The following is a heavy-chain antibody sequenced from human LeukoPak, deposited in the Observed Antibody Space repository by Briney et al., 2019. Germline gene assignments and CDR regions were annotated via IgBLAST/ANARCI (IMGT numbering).Heavy chain of an antibody. V-gene: IGHV1-46*01. CDR3: ARWTTTYLDY. CDR1: GYTFTSCY. D-gene: IGHD1-1*01. Sequence: ASVKVSCKASGYTFTSCYIHWVQQAPGQGLEWMGIINPSGGSTNYAQKFQGRVTMTRDTSTSTVYMELSSLRSEDSAVYYCARWTTTYLDYWGQGTLVTVSS. CDR2: INPSGGST. J-gene: IGHJ4*02.